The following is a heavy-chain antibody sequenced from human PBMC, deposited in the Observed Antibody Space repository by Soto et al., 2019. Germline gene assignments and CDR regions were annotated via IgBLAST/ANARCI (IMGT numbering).Heavy chain of an antibody. D-gene: IGHD2-2*01. CDR1: GFTFSSYA. J-gene: IGHJ3*02. CDR2: ISGSGGST. V-gene: IGHV3-23*01. CDR3: AKDLRSQYQLLGNGRNAFDI. Sequence: PGGSLRLSCAASGFTFSSYAMSWVRQAPGKGLEWVSAISGSGGSTYYADSVKGRFTISRDNSKNTLYLQMNSLRAEDTAVYYCAKDLRSQYQLLGNGRNAFDIWGQGTMVTVSS.